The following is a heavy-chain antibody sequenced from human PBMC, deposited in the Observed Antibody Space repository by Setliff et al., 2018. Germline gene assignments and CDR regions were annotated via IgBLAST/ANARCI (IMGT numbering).Heavy chain of an antibody. D-gene: IGHD1-26*01. CDR1: GFSLSTSGVG. Sequence: SGPTLVNPTQTLTLTCTFSGFSLSTSGVGVGWIRQPPGKALEWLAPIYWNDDKRYSPSLKTRLTITKDTSKNQVVLTMTNMDPVDTATYYCAHKGGSYSSMDYWGQGTLVTVSS. CDR3: AHKGGSYSSMDY. CDR2: IYWNDDK. V-gene: IGHV2-5*01. J-gene: IGHJ4*02.